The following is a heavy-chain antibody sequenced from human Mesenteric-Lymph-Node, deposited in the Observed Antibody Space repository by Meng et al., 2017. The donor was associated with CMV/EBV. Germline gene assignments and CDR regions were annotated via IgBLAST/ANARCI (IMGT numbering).Heavy chain of an antibody. D-gene: IGHD3-9*01. CDR3: TRGSLDRTFDI. J-gene: IGHJ3*02. CDR1: GGSINTYY. V-gene: IGHV4-59*01. CDR2: IDYSGT. Sequence: SETLSLTCTVSGGSINTYYWSWIRQTPRKGLEWIGSIDYSGTNYNPSLKSRVTISVDTSKNQFSLELSAVTAADTAVYYCTRGSLDRTFDIWGQGTMVTVSS.